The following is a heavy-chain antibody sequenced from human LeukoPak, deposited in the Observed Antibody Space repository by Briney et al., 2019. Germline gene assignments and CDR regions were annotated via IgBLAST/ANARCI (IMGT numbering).Heavy chain of an antibody. V-gene: IGHV3-23*01. J-gene: IGHJ3*02. Sequence: GGSLRLSCVASGFTLSNYATSWVGQAPGKGLEWVSTISGSGSSTYYADSVKGRFTISRDNSKNTLYLQMNSLRAEDTAVYHSAKYPYDSSGYYSIDAFDIWGQGTMVTVSS. D-gene: IGHD3-22*01. CDR3: AKYPYDSSGYYSIDAFDI. CDR1: GFTLSNYA. CDR2: ISGSGSST.